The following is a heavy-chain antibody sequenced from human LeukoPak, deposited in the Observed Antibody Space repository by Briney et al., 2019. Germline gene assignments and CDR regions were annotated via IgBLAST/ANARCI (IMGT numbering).Heavy chain of an antibody. V-gene: IGHV3-30-3*01. CDR2: ISYDGSNK. Sequence: GGSLRLSCAASGFTFSSYAMHWVRQAPGKGLEWVAVISYDGSNKYYADSVKGRFTISRDNSKNTLFLQMNSLRADDTAVYYCAKDRHIVMVGGYFDYWGQGTLVTVSS. J-gene: IGHJ4*02. CDR1: GFTFSSYA. D-gene: IGHD2-21*01. CDR3: AKDRHIVMVGGYFDY.